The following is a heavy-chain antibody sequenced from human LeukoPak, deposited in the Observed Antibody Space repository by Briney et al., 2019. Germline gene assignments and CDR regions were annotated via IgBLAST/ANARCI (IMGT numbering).Heavy chain of an antibody. CDR3: ARDPGLGAGPLTYYSMDV. CDR2: ISAYNGNT. V-gene: IGHV1-18*01. CDR1: GYTFTSYG. J-gene: IGHJ6*02. Sequence: ASVKVSCKASGYTFTSYGISWVRQAPGQGLEWMGWISAYNGNTNYAQKLQGRVTMTTDTSTSTAYMELRSLRSDDTAVYYCARDPGLGAGPLTYYSMDVWGQGTTVTVSS. D-gene: IGHD6-19*01.